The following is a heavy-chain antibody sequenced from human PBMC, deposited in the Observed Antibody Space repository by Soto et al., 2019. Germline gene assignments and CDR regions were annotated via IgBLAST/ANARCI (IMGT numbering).Heavy chain of an antibody. CDR3: AKDGGAEGWKVAS. J-gene: IGHJ4*02. Sequence: QVQLVESGGGVVQPGRTLRLSCVGSGFRFSGYGMQWVRQAPGKGLEWVATIIYDGSNQAYADSVKGRFTVSRDNSNSVVYLEMKSLRVEDTAVYYCAKDGGAEGWKVASWGQGTRVTVS. D-gene: IGHD1-1*01. V-gene: IGHV3-30*18. CDR1: GFRFSGYG. CDR2: IIYDGSNQ.